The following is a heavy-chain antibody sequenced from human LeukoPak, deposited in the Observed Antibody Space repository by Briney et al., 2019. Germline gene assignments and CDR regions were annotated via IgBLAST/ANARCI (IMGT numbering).Heavy chain of an antibody. CDR3: ARARFGEPYDAYL. J-gene: IGHJ3*01. CDR2: VSSTGTTI. CDR1: GFSSRDHY. V-gene: IGHV3-11*01. Sequence: GGSLRLSCAASGFSSRDHYVSWIRQAPGKGLEWLASVSSTGTTISYADSVKGRFTISRDDAKNSLFLQMTSLRGEDTALYYCARARFGEPYDAYLWGQGTMVTVSS. D-gene: IGHD3-10*01.